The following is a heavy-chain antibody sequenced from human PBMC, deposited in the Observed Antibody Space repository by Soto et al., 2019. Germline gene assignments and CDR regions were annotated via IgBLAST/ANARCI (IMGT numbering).Heavy chain of an antibody. CDR1: GVTFKLYT. D-gene: IGHD6-13*01. V-gene: IGHV3-21*01. J-gene: IGHJ4*02. CDR2: CTPSSSSI. CDR3: ARDAASSLDH. Sequence: XGSLRLSCAAAGVTFKLYTMHWVRQAPGKGLEWVSFCTPSSSSISYADSVEGRFTISRDNARNSLYLQIHNLRAEDTAVYYCARDAASSLDHWGQGTLVTVSS.